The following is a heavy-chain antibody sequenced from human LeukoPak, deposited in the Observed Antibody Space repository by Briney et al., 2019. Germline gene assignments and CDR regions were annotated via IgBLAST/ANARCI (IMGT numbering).Heavy chain of an antibody. CDR1: GFSFSSYA. CDR3: ARDVRNRVGLNYYHQYMDV. Sequence: PGGSLRLSCAASGFSFSSYAMSWVRQAPGKGPEWVANINQDGSEKYYVDSVKGRSIISRDNAENSVYLHMNSLRADDTAVYYCARDVRNRVGLNYYHQYMDVWGKGTTVTVSS. V-gene: IGHV3-7*01. D-gene: IGHD1-26*01. CDR2: INQDGSEK. J-gene: IGHJ6*03.